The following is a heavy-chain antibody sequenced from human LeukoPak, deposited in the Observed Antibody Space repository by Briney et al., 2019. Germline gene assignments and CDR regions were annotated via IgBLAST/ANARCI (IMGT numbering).Heavy chain of an antibody. D-gene: IGHD3-3*01. CDR2: IKLDGSEK. CDR3: ARDQYDTWSRRGNFDS. J-gene: IGHJ4*02. Sequence: GGSLRLSCAASGFTFFSYAMSWVRQAPGKGLEWVANIKLDGSEKNYVDSVKGRFTISRDNTKNSLYLQMNSLRAEDTAVFYCARDQYDTWSRRGNFDSWGQGTLVVVSS. CDR1: GFTFFSYA. V-gene: IGHV3-7*03.